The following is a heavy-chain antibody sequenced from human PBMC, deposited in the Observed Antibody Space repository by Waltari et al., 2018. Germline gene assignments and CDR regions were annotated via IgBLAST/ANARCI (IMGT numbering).Heavy chain of an antibody. D-gene: IGHD3-10*01. CDR2: MNPKSGKK. J-gene: IGHJ6*02. CDR1: GYTFTSYD. V-gene: IGHV1-8*03. CDR3: ARSSYGSGSYYYYYYYYGMDV. Sequence: QVQLVQSGAEVKKPGASVKVSCKASGYTFTSYDINWVRQATGQGLEWKGWMNPKSGKKGKGKKFQGRVTITSNTSISTAYMERSSLRYEDTAVYYGARSSYGSGSYYYYYYYYGMDVWGQGTTVTVSS.